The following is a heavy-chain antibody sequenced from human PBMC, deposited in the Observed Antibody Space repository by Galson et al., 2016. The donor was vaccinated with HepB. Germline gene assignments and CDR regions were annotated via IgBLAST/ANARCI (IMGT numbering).Heavy chain of an antibody. Sequence: SLRLSCAASGFTFSTYDMHWVRQAPGNGLEWVTLISYNGGYRNYVDSVKGRFSISRDNSRDTLYLEMNSLRIEETAVYYCARGNHKYSSSSLDYWGQGSLVTVSS. CDR3: ARGNHKYSSSSLDY. D-gene: IGHD6-6*01. CDR2: ISYNGGYR. J-gene: IGHJ4*02. CDR1: GFTFSTYD. V-gene: IGHV3-30*04.